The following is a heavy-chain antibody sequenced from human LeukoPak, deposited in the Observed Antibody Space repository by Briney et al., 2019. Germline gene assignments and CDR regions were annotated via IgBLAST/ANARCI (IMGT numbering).Heavy chain of an antibody. CDR2: ISSSSSSI. Sequence: PGGSLRLSCAASGFTFSSYSMNWVRQAPGKGLEWVSSISSSSSSIYYADSVKGRFTISRDNAKNSLYLQMNSLRAEDTAMYYCARDLYGDYALDYWGQGTLVTVSS. CDR3: ARDLYGDYALDY. V-gene: IGHV3-21*01. D-gene: IGHD4-17*01. CDR1: GFTFSSYS. J-gene: IGHJ4*02.